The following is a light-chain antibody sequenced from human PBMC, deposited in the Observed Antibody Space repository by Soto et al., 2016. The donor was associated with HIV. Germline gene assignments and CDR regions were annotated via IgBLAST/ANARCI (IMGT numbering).Light chain of an antibody. CDR2: DDT. J-gene: IGLJ2*01. CDR3: QVWDRSSDHVV. V-gene: IGLV3-21*04. Sequence: SYVVTQPPSVSVAPGETASITCGGDNVGSQSVHWHQQRPGQAPVMVIFDDTDRPSGIPDRFSGSKSGNTATLSINRVEAGDEADYYCQVWDRSSDHVVFGGGTKLSVL. CDR1: NVGSQS.